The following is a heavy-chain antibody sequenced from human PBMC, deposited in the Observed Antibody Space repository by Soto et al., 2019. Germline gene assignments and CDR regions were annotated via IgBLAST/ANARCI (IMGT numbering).Heavy chain of an antibody. J-gene: IGHJ6*02. CDR2: ISGSGGST. CDR3: AKAGTVTTFFSRYGMVV. Sequence: PVGSLRLSCAASGFTFSSYAMSWVRQAPGKGLEWVSAISGSGGSTYYADSVKGRFTISRDNSKNTLYLQMNSLGAEDTAVYYCAKAGTVTTFFSRYGMVVWGQGTTVTVSS. V-gene: IGHV3-23*01. CDR1: GFTFSSYA. D-gene: IGHD4-4*01.